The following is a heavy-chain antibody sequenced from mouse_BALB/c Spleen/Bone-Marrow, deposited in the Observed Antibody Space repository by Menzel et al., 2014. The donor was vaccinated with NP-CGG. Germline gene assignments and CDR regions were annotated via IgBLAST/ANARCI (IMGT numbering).Heavy chain of an antibody. J-gene: IGHJ1*01. CDR2: IDPANGNT. CDR3: ARGGTTATWYFDV. V-gene: IGHV14-3*02. Sequence: VQLQQSGAELVKPGASVKLSCTASGFNIKDTYMHWVKQRPEQGLEWIGRIDPANGNTKYDPKFQGKATITADTSSNTAYLQLSSLTSEDTAVYYCARGGTTATWYFDVWGAGTTVTDSS. D-gene: IGHD1-2*01. CDR1: GFNIKDTY.